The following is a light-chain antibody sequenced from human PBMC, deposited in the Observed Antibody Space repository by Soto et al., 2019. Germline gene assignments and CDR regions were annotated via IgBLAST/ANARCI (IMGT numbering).Light chain of an antibody. CDR3: FSTDSSSSQRV. J-gene: IGLJ2*01. CDR1: ALSRKY. Sequence: SYELTQPPSVSVSPGQTARITCSGDALSRKYAYWYQQKSGQAPVLVIHEDSKRPSGIPERFSGSNSGTMATLTISGAQVEDEADYYCFSTDSSSSQRVFGGGTKLTVL. V-gene: IGLV3-10*01. CDR2: EDS.